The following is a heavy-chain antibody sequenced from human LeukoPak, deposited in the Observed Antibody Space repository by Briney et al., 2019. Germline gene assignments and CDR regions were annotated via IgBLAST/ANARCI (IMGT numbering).Heavy chain of an antibody. CDR2: IYSGGST. CDR3: ARDNRALLWFGELSFYFDY. D-gene: IGHD3-10*01. J-gene: IGHJ4*02. V-gene: IGHV3-53*01. CDR1: GFTFSRNG. Sequence: GGSLRLSCAASGFTFSRNGMTWVRQAPGKGLEWVSVIYSGGSTYYADSVKGRFTISRDNSKNTLYLQMDSLRAEDTAVYYCARDNRALLWFGELSFYFDYWGQGTLVTVSS.